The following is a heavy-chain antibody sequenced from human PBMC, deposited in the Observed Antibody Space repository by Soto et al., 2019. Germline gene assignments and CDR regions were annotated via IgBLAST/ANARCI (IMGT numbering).Heavy chain of an antibody. Sequence: GGSLRLSCAASGFTFSSYSMNWVRQAPGKGLEWFSSISSSSSYIYYADSVKGRFTISRDNAKNSLYLQMNSLRAEDTAVYYCARARYGFGEPDFDYWGQGTLVTVSS. D-gene: IGHD3-10*01. V-gene: IGHV3-21*01. CDR2: ISSSSSYI. CDR1: GFTFSSYS. CDR3: ARARYGFGEPDFDY. J-gene: IGHJ4*02.